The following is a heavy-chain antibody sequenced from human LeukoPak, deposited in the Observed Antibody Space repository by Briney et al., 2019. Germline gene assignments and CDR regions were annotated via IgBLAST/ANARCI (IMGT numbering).Heavy chain of an antibody. CDR3: ARENYYXSXXXXXNXXDP. V-gene: IGHV4-31*03. J-gene: IGHJ5*02. Sequence: PSQTLSLTCTVSGGSISSGGYYWSWIRQHPGKGLEWIGYIYYSGSTYYNPSLKSRVTISVDTSKNQFSLKLSSVTAADTAVYYCARENYYXSXXXXXNXXDPXGXXTLVTV. CDR2: IYYSGST. CDR1: GGSISSGGYY. D-gene: IGHD3-22*01.